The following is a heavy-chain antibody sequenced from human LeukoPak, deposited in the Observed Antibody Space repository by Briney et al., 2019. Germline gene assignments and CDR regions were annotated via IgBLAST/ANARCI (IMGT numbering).Heavy chain of an antibody. D-gene: IGHD3-3*01. V-gene: IGHV1-69*13. CDR2: IIPIFGTA. CDR3: AREEDYDFWSTGFDP. CDR1: GGTFSSYA. J-gene: IGHJ5*02. Sequence: SVKVSCKASGGTFSSYAISWVRQAPGQGLEWMGGIIPIFGTANYAQKFQGRVTITADESTSTAYMELSSLRSEDTAVYYCAREEDYDFWSTGFDPWGQGTLVTVSS.